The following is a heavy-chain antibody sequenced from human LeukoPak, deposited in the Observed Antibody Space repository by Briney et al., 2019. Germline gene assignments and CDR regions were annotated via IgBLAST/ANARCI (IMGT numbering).Heavy chain of an antibody. CDR2: ISGDGGST. CDR3: AKQAASGGGVDY. V-gene: IGHV3-43*02. D-gene: IGHD2-15*01. Sequence: GGSLRLSCATSGFAFDDYAMHWVRQAPGKGLEWVSLISGDGGSTYYAASVKGRFTISRDNSKNSLYVQMNSLRSEDTAMYYCAKQAASGGGVDYWGQGTLVTVSS. J-gene: IGHJ4*02. CDR1: GFAFDDYA.